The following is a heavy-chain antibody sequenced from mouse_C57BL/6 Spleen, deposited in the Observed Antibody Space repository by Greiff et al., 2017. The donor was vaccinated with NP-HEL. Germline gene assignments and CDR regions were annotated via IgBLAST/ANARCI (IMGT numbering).Heavy chain of an antibody. J-gene: IGHJ2*01. CDR1: GYSITSGYY. CDR3: AREEDGLRRDAGFDY. V-gene: IGHV3-6*01. D-gene: IGHD2-2*01. CDR2: ISYDGSN. Sequence: EVHLVESGPGLVKPSQSLSLTCSVTGYSITSGYYWNWIRQFPGNKLEWMGYISYDGSNNYNPSLKNRISITRDTSKNQFFLKLNSVTTEDTATYYCAREEDGLRRDAGFDYWGQGTTLTVSS.